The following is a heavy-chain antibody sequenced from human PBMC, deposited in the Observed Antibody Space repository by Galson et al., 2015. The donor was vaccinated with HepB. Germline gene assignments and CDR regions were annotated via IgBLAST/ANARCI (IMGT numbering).Heavy chain of an antibody. J-gene: IGHJ3*02. CDR1: GFTFSDYY. V-gene: IGHV3-11*06. D-gene: IGHD3-10*01. Sequence: SLRLSCAASGFTFSDYYMSWIRQAPGKGLEWVSYISSSSSYTNYADSVKGRFTISRDNAKNSLYLQMNSLRAEDTAVCYCARDKNVWFGEMSWFDIWGQGTMVTVSS. CDR2: ISSSSSYT. CDR3: ARDKNVWFGEMSWFDI.